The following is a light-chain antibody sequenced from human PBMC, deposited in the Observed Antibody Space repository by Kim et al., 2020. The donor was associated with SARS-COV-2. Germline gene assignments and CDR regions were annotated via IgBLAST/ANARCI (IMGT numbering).Light chain of an antibody. J-gene: IGKJ1*01. CDR1: QSVGSN. CDR2: FAS. Sequence: EIVMSQSPATLSVSPGDTATISCRASQSVGSNLAWYQQKPGQAPRLLIYFASTRATGIPARFSGSGSGTEFTLTISSLQSEDFALYYCRQYNNSPPSTFGQGTKVDIK. CDR3: RQYNNSPPST. V-gene: IGKV3-15*01.